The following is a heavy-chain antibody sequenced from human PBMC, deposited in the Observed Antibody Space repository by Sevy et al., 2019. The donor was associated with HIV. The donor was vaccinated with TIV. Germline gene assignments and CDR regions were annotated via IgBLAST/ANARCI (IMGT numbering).Heavy chain of an antibody. J-gene: IGHJ4*02. D-gene: IGHD2-8*01. Sequence: GGSLRLSCAASGFTFSKYSMSWVRQPPGKGLEWVSTLSFGCGEINYADSVKGRFTISRDNSTSSVYLQMNNLRPEDTAMYYCAREGCTKPHDYWGQGTLVTVSS. CDR2: LSFGCGEI. CDR1: GFTFSKYS. V-gene: IGHV3-23*01. CDR3: AREGCTKPHDY.